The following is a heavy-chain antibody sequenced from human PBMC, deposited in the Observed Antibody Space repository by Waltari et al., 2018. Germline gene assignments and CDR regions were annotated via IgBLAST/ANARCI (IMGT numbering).Heavy chain of an antibody. CDR3: VGGQMGDF. V-gene: IGHV3-33*03. Sequence: QDQLVESGGGVVQPGRSLRLSCVPSGFTFSNYGMHWVRQAPGKGLECVAVISDEGSKRFYADAVKGRFTISRDNSKNILYLQMNSLRADDTAMYYCVGGQMGDFWGQGTLVTVSS. CDR2: ISDEGSKR. J-gene: IGHJ4*02. D-gene: IGHD3-16*01. CDR1: GFTFSNYG.